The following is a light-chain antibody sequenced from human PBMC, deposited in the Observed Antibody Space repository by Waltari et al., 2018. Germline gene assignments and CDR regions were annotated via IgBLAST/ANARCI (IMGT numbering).Light chain of an antibody. CDR3: MQGPHWPRT. Sequence: DVAMTQSPLSLPVTLGQSASISCRSTQSLVHSDKNTYLNCFQQRQGPSPRRLIYKVSNRGSGAPVSFCGSEAGADFKLKISRVEGEDVGVYYCMQGPHWPRTFGGGTKVEIK. CDR2: KVS. J-gene: IGKJ4*02. V-gene: IGKV2-30*02. CDR1: QSLVHSDKNTY.